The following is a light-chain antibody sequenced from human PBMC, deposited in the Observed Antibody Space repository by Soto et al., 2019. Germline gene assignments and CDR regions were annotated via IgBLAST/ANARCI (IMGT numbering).Light chain of an antibody. CDR2: AAS. J-gene: IGKJ1*01. V-gene: IGKV1-27*01. Sequence: DIQMTQSPSSLSASVGDRVTITCRASQDLSNYLAWYQQKPGKVPTLLIYAASTLHSGVPSRFSGSGSGTDFTLTISGLQPEDVANYYCQNYNGAPWTFGQGTKVEIE. CDR3: QNYNGAPWT. CDR1: QDLSNY.